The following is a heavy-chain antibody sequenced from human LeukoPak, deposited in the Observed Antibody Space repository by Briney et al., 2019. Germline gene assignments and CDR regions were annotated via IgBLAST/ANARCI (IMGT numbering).Heavy chain of an antibody. Sequence: PSETLSLTCTVSGGSISSSSYYWGWIRQPPGKGLEWIGSIYYSGSTYYNPSLKSRVTISVDTSKNQFSLKLSSVTAADTAVYYCARCNRDGYPFDYWGQGTLVTVSS. CDR2: IYYSGST. CDR3: ARCNRDGYPFDY. CDR1: GGSISSSSYY. D-gene: IGHD5-24*01. J-gene: IGHJ4*02. V-gene: IGHV4-39*01.